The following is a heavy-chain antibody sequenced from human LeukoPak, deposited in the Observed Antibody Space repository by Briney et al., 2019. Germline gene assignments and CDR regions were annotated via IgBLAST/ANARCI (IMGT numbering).Heavy chain of an antibody. CDR3: ARDEPHYYDSSARLPAFDI. Sequence: TGGSLRLSCAASGFTFSSYSMNWVRQAPGKGLEWVSYISSSSSTIYYADSVKGRFTISRDNAKNSLYLQMNNLRDEDTAVYYCARDEPHYYDSSARLPAFDIWGQGTMVTVSS. V-gene: IGHV3-48*02. CDR2: ISSSSSTI. J-gene: IGHJ3*02. D-gene: IGHD3-22*01. CDR1: GFTFSSYS.